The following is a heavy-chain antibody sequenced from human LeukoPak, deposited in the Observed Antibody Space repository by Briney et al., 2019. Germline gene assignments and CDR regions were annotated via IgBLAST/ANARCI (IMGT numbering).Heavy chain of an antibody. D-gene: IGHD4-17*01. Sequence: ASVKVSCKASGGTFSSYAISWVRQAPGQGLEWMGRIIPILGIANYAQKFQGRVTITADKSTSTAYMELSSLRSEDTAVYYCASPFLSTTAFDYWGQGTLVTVSS. CDR2: IIPILGIA. CDR1: GGTFSSYA. V-gene: IGHV1-69*04. CDR3: ASPFLSTTAFDY. J-gene: IGHJ4*02.